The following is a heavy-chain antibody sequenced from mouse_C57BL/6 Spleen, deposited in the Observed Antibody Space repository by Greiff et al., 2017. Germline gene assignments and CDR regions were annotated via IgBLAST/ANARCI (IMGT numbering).Heavy chain of an antibody. Sequence: VQLQQSGPELVKPGASVKISCKASGYTFTDYYMNWVKQSHGKSLEWIGDINPNNGGTSYNQKFKGKATLTVDKSSSTAYMELRSLTSEDSAVYYCARDSSAPGFAYWGQGTLVTVSA. D-gene: IGHD3-2*02. CDR3: ARDSSAPGFAY. CDR2: INPNNGGT. V-gene: IGHV1-26*01. CDR1: GYTFTDYY. J-gene: IGHJ3*01.